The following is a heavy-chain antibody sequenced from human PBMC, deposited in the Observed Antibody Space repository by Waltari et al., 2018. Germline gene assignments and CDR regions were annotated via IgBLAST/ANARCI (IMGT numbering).Heavy chain of an antibody. J-gene: IGHJ3*02. Sequence: QVQLVQSGAEVKKPGSSVKVSCKASGGTFSSYAIRWVRQAPGQGLEGMGGIIPIFGTANYAQKFQGRVTITADKSTSTAYMELSSLRSEDTAVYYCARQRDGYNHDAFDIWGQGTMVTVSS. CDR1: GGTFSSYA. D-gene: IGHD5-12*01. CDR3: ARQRDGYNHDAFDI. CDR2: IIPIFGTA. V-gene: IGHV1-69*14.